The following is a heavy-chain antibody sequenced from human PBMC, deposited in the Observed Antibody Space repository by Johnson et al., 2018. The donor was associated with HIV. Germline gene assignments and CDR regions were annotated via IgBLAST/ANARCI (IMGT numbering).Heavy chain of an antibody. Sequence: QVRLVESGGGLVKPGGSLRLSCAASGFTFSDYYMSWIRQAPGKGLEWVSYISSSTDTIYYADSVKGRFTISRDNAKNSLYLQMNSLRAEDTAMYYCARGGRYSESVKDAHDIGGQGTMVTVSS. J-gene: IGHJ3*02. D-gene: IGHD1-26*01. V-gene: IGHV3-11*04. CDR1: GFTFSDYY. CDR3: ARGGRYSESVKDAHDI. CDR2: ISSSTDTI.